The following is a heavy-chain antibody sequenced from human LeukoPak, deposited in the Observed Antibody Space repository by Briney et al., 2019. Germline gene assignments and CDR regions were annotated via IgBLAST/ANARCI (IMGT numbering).Heavy chain of an antibody. CDR1: GGSISSYY. CDR2: IYYSGST. J-gene: IGHJ5*02. Sequence: SETLSLTCTVSGGSISSYYWSWIRQPPGKGLEWIGYIYYSGSTNYNPSLKSRVTISVDTSKNQFSPKLSSVTAADTAVYYCARRDSSGYYYHWGQGTLVTVSS. D-gene: IGHD3-22*01. CDR3: ARRDSSGYYYH. V-gene: IGHV4-59*08.